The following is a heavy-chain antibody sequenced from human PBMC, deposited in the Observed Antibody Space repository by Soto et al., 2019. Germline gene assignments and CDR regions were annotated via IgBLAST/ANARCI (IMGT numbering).Heavy chain of an antibody. CDR2: IYHSGST. V-gene: IGHV4-4*02. D-gene: IGHD4-17*01. CDR1: SGSISSSNW. J-gene: IGHJ4*02. CDR3: AREGDYEHPYFDY. Sequence: QVQLQESGPGLVKPSGTLSLTCAVSSGSISSSNWWSWVRQPPGKGVEWIGEIYHSGSTNYNPSLKNRVTIAVDKSQNQFSLKLSYVTAADTAVYYCAREGDYEHPYFDYWGQGTLVTVSS.